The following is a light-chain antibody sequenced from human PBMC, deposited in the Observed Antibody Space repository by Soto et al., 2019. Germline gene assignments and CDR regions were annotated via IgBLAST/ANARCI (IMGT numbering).Light chain of an antibody. Sequence: EIVMTQSPATLSVSPGERATLSCRASQSVSSNLAWYQQKPGQAPRLLIYGASTRATGIPARFSGSGSGTEFTLTISSLQSDDFVVYYCQQYNNWPPFTFGPGTKVDIK. V-gene: IGKV3-15*01. CDR1: QSVSSN. J-gene: IGKJ3*01. CDR2: GAS. CDR3: QQYNNWPPFT.